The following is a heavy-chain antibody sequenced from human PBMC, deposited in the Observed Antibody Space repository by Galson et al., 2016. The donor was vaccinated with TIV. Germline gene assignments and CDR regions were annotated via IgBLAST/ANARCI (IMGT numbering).Heavy chain of an antibody. J-gene: IGHJ6*02. CDR2: VNADNGYT. CDR1: GYTFSIYP. Sequence: SVKVSCKASGYTFSIYPIHWVRQAPGQRLEWMGWVNADNGYTKYSRRFQGRVTITRDTSASTAYMELRSLRSDDTAVYYCARDRGSMTMILVVDYHYGMDVWGQGTTVTVSS. V-gene: IGHV1-3*01. D-gene: IGHD3-22*01. CDR3: ARDRGSMTMILVVDYHYGMDV.